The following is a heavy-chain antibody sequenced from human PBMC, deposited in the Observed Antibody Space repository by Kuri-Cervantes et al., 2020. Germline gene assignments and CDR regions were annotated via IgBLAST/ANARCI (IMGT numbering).Heavy chain of an antibody. D-gene: IGHD2-15*01. CDR3: ARVHCSGGSCYSSHYGMDV. CDR1: GYTFTSYD. Sequence: ASVKVSCKASGYTFTSYDISWVRQATGQGLEWMGWMNPNSGNTGYAQKFQGRVTMTRNTSISTAYMELSSLRSVDTAVYYCARVHCSGGSCYSSHYGMDVWGQGTTVTVSS. J-gene: IGHJ6*02. CDR2: MNPNSGNT. V-gene: IGHV1-8*01.